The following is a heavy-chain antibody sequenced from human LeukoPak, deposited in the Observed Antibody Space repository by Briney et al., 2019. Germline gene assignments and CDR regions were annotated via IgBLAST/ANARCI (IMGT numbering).Heavy chain of an antibody. CDR3: AREQNFVVVPAAGWFDP. J-gene: IGHJ5*02. CDR2: ISYDGSNK. D-gene: IGHD2-2*01. CDR1: GFTFSSYA. Sequence: GGSLRLSCAASGFTFSSYAMHWVRQAPGKGLEWVAVISYDGSNKYYADSVKGRFTISRDNSKNTLYLQINSLRAEDTAVYYCAREQNFVVVPAAGWFDPWGQGTLVSVSS. V-gene: IGHV3-30-3*01.